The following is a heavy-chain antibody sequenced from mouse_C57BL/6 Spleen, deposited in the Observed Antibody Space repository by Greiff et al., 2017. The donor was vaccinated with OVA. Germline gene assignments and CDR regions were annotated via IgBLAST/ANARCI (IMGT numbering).Heavy chain of an antibody. J-gene: IGHJ3*01. Sequence: EVKVEESGGGLVQPGGSLKLSCAASGFTFSDYYMYWVRQTPEKRLEWVAYISNGGGSTYYTDTVKGRFTIARDNANNTLYLQMSRLKSEDTAMYYCARHGNDYDGVFAYWGQGTLVTVSA. D-gene: IGHD2-4*01. CDR1: GFTFSDYY. CDR3: ARHGNDYDGVFAY. V-gene: IGHV5-12*01. CDR2: ISNGGGST.